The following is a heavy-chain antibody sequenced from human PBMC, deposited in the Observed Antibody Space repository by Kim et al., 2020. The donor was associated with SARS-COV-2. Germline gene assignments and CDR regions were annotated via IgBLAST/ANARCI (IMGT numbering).Heavy chain of an antibody. J-gene: IGHJ6*03. CDR3: ARVSSPGYYYYYMDV. V-gene: IGHV1-69*04. D-gene: IGHD3-10*01. CDR2: IIPILGIA. Sequence: SVKVSCKASGGTFSSYAISWVRQAPGQGLEWMGRIIPILGIANYAQKFQGRVTITADKSTSTAYMELSSLRSEDTAVYYCARVSSPGYYYYYMDVWGKG. CDR1: GGTFSSYA.